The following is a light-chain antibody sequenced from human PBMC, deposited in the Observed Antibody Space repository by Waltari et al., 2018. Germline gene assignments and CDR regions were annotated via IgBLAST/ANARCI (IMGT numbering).Light chain of an antibody. CDR3: AAWDASLSGAV. V-gene: IGLV1-47*01. CDR2: ANE. Sequence: QSVLTQPPSASGTPGQRVTISCSGSSSTIGSNFVYWYHQLPGTAPKLLSHANEQRPSGVPVRFSRSTSGTSASLANSGLRSEDEAEYDCAAWDASLSGAVFGGGTQLTVL. CDR1: SSTIGSNF. J-gene: IGLJ7*01.